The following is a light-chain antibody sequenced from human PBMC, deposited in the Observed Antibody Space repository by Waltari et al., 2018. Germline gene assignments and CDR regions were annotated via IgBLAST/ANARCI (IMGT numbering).Light chain of an antibody. V-gene: IGKV1-12*01. CDR3: QQADSFPWP. J-gene: IGKJ1*01. Sequence: DIQMTQSPSCVSASVGDRVTITRRASQGMSSALAWYQQNPGKAPELLIYGASRLQGGVPLRFSGSRAGTEFTLTITSLQPEDFATYCCQQADSFPWPFGQGTKVDIK. CDR2: GAS. CDR1: QGMSSA.